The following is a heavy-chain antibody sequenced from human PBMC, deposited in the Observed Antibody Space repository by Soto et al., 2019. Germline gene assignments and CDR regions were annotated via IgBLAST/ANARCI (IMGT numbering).Heavy chain of an antibody. CDR1: GYTFTGYY. CDR3: ASCKGGDCYDAFDI. J-gene: IGHJ3*02. D-gene: IGHD2-21*02. CDR2: INPNSGGT. V-gene: IGHV1-2*04. Sequence: ASVKVSCKAFGYTFTGYYIHWVRQAPGQGPEWMGWINPNSGGTKYSQKFQGWVNMTRDTSINTAYMELRRLKSDDTAVYYCASCKGGDCYDAFDIWGQGTMVTVSS.